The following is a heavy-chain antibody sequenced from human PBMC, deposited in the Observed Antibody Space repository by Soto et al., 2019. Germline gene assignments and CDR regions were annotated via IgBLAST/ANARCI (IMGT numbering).Heavy chain of an antibody. CDR2: IYHSGSN. J-gene: IGHJ4*02. Sequence: PSETLSLTCAVSGGSISSSSWWRWVRQPAGKGLEWIGEIYHSGSNNYNPSLKSRVTISVDKSKNQFSLKMSYVTAADTAVYYCAIRTYSTGCYYDEYGGQGNLVT. CDR1: GGSISSSSW. D-gene: IGHD6-19*01. V-gene: IGHV4-4*02. CDR3: AIRTYSTGCYYDEY.